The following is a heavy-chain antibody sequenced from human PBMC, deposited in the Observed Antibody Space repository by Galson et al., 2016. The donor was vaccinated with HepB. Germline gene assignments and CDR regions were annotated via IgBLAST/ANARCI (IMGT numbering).Heavy chain of an antibody. Sequence: SLRLSCAASGFTVSGNWMSWVRQAPGKGLEWVSTSQRDGDTYYAVSVMGRLTISRDNYENKLYLQMNNLRPDDTAVYYCAGVSRFQVDYWGQGTLVTVSS. V-gene: IGHV3-66*02. J-gene: IGHJ4*02. CDR2: SQRDGDT. CDR1: GFTVSGNW. D-gene: IGHD5/OR15-5a*01. CDR3: AGVSRFQVDY.